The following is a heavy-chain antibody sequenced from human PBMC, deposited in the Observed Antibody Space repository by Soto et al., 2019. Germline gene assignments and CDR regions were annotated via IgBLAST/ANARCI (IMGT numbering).Heavy chain of an antibody. CDR3: ARGRRRESCWGGDCYYFDV. CDR1: GFSFSDGAVG. V-gene: IGHV2-5*02. J-gene: IGHJ4*02. Sequence: QITLKESGPTLVKPTQTLKLTCTFSGFSFSDGAVGVGWFRQSPGKAPEWLAIYYWDEDEWHSPSLRTRLSISYEAARSQVVLSMVDMDPQDTAPYFCARGRRRESCWGGDCYYFDVWGQGLQVAAS. CDR2: YYWDEDE. D-gene: IGHD2-21*01.